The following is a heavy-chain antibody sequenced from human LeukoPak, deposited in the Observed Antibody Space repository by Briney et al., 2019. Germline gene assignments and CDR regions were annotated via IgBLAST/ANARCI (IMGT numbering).Heavy chain of an antibody. V-gene: IGHV1-2*02. CDR1: GYTFTGSY. CDR2: ISPASGTT. Sequence: ASVKVSCKASGYTFTGSYMHWVRQAPGQGFEWIGWISPASGTTKYAQNFQGRVTLTTDTSITTAYMELSSLTSDDTASYYCLNEHGGWGQGTPVTVSS. D-gene: IGHD1-1*01. J-gene: IGHJ4*02. CDR3: LNEHGG.